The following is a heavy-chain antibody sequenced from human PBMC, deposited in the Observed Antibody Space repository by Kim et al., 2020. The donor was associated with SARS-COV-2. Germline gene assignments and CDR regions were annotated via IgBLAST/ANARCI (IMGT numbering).Heavy chain of an antibody. Sequence: ADSVNGRFTISRDNSKNTLYLQMNRLRAEDTAVYYCAESDYGVVASTLDYWGQGTLVTVSS. CDR3: AESDYGVVASTLDY. J-gene: IGHJ4*02. D-gene: IGHD2-15*01. V-gene: IGHV3-30*02.